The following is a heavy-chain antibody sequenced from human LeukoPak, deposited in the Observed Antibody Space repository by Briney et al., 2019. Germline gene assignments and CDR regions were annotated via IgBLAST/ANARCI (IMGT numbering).Heavy chain of an antibody. Sequence: SQTLSLTCAISGDSVSSNSAAWNWIRQSPSRGLEWLGRTYYRSKWFFNYEVSVRSRITINPDTSKNQFSLQLNSVTPEDTAVYFCAREIGAQTTYCAFDIWGQGTMVTVSS. CDR2: TYYRSKWFF. D-gene: IGHD2-21*01. CDR3: AREIGAQTTYCAFDI. J-gene: IGHJ3*02. CDR1: GDSVSSNSAA. V-gene: IGHV6-1*01.